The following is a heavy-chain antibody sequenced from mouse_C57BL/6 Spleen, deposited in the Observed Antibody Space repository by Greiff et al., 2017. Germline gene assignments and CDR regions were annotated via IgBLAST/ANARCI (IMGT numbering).Heavy chain of an antibody. V-gene: IGHV5-6*02. CDR2: ISSGGSYT. D-gene: IGHD1-1*01. CDR1: GFTFSSYG. J-gene: IGHJ4*01. CDR3: ARRSSLYYDAMDY. Sequence: EVMLVESGGDLVKPGGSLKLSCAASGFTFSSYGMSWVRQTPDKRLEWVATISSGGSYTYYPDSVKGRFTISRDNAKNTLYLQMSSLKSEDTAMYYCARRSSLYYDAMDYWGQGTSVTVSS.